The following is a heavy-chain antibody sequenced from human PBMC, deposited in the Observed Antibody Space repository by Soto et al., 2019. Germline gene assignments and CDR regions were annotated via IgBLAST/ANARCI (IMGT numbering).Heavy chain of an antibody. CDR1: GGSVSSGSYY. D-gene: IGHD1-26*01. CDR2: IYYSGST. J-gene: IGHJ4*02. Sequence: QVQLQESGPGLVKPSETLSLTCTVSGGSVSSGSYYWSWIRQPPGKGLEWIGYIYYSGSTNYNPSLKRRVTISVDTSKNQFALTLSSVTAADTAVYYCARVNGGSYALDYWGQGTLVTVSS. V-gene: IGHV4-61*01. CDR3: ARVNGGSYALDY.